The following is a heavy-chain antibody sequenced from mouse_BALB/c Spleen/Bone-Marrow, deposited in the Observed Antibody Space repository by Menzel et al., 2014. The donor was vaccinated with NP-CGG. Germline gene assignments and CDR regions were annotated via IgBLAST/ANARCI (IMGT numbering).Heavy chain of an antibody. Sequence: VKLQESGAELVRPGTSVKVSCKASGYAFTNYLIEWVKKRPGQGLEWIGVINPGSGGTTYNEKFKDKATLTADNSSSTAYMQLSSLTFDDSTVYFCARAIYYDYDDGGAFAYWGQGTLVTVSA. CDR2: INPGSGGT. V-gene: IGHV1-54*01. CDR1: GYAFTNYL. J-gene: IGHJ3*01. D-gene: IGHD2-4*01. CDR3: ARAIYYDYDDGGAFAY.